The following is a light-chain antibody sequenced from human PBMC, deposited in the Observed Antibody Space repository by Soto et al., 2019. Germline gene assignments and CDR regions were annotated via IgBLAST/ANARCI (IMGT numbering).Light chain of an antibody. CDR1: QSVSSN. V-gene: IGKV3-15*01. Sequence: EIVMTQSPATLSVSPGERATLSCRASQSVSSNLAWYQQKPGQAPRLLIYGTSSRATGIPARFSGSGSGTEFTLTISSLQSEDFAVYYCHQYNKWPRTFGQGNKLEIK. J-gene: IGKJ2*01. CDR3: HQYNKWPRT. CDR2: GTS.